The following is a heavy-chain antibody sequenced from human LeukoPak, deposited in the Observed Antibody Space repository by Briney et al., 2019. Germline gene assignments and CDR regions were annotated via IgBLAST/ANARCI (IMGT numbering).Heavy chain of an antibody. J-gene: IGHJ4*02. CDR1: GYTFTGYY. D-gene: IGHD3-9*01. CDR2: MNPNSGNT. CDR3: ARGLNGVLRYFDWSHYFDY. Sequence: ASVKVSCKSSGYTFTGYYIHWVRQATGQGLEWMGWMNPNSGNTGYAQKFQGRVTMTRNTSISTAYMELSSLRSEDTAVYYCARGLNGVLRYFDWSHYFDYWGQGTLVTVSS. V-gene: IGHV1-8*02.